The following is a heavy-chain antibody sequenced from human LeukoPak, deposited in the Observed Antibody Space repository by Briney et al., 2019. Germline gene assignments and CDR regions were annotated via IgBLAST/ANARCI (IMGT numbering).Heavy chain of an antibody. J-gene: IGHJ4*02. Sequence: PGGSLRLSCAASGFTFNAFGMNWVRQAPGKGLEWVSGINWNGGSTGYADSVKGRFTISRDNAKNSLYLQVNSLRAEDTALYYCAREVFLGGVFDYWGQGTLVTVSS. D-gene: IGHD3-16*01. CDR2: INWNGGST. CDR3: AREVFLGGVFDY. CDR1: GFTFNAFG. V-gene: IGHV3-20*04.